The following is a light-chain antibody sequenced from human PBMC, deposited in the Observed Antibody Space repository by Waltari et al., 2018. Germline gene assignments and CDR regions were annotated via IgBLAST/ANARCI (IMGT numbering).Light chain of an antibody. Sequence: DVVMTQSPLSLPVTLGQSASISCRSSQSLVHSDGNTYLDWCQQRPGQSPRRLIYKVSTRASGVPDRFSGSGSGTDFTLKISRVEAEDVGVYYCMQGTQWPRTFGQGTKVQIK. J-gene: IGKJ1*01. CDR3: MQGTQWPRT. V-gene: IGKV2-30*02. CDR1: QSLVHSDGNTY. CDR2: KVS.